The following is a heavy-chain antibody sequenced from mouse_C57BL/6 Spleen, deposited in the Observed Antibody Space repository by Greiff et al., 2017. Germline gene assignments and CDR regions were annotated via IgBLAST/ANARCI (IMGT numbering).Heavy chain of an antibody. CDR1: GYTFTSYW. J-gene: IGHJ2*01. CDR3: ARTCGTRYDLDY. CDR2: IYPGGGST. V-gene: IGHV1-55*01. Sequence: QVHVKQPGAELVKPGASVKMSCKASGYTFTSYWITWVKQRPGQGLEWIGEIYPGGGSTNYNEKFKSKATLTVDTSSSTAYMQLSSLTSEDSAVYYCARTCGTRYDLDYWGQGTTLTVSS. D-gene: IGHD1-1*01.